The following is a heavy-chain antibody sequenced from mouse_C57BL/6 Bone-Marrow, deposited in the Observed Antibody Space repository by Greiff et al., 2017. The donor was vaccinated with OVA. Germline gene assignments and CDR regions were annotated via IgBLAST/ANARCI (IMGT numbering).Heavy chain of an antibody. CDR3: ARYESYYGYYFDY. V-gene: IGHV3-8*01. CDR1: GYSITSDY. CDR2: ISYSGST. Sequence: EVKLVESGPGLAQPSQTLSLTCSVTGYSITSDYWNWIRKFPGNKLEYMGYISYSGSTYYNPSLKSRISITRDTSKNQYYLQLNSVTTEDTATYYCARYESYYGYYFDYWGQGTTLTVSS. J-gene: IGHJ2*01. D-gene: IGHD2-2*01.